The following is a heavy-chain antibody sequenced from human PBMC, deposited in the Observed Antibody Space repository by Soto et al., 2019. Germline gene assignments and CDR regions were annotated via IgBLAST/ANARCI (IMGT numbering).Heavy chain of an antibody. CDR2: ISAYNGNT. Sequence: ASVKVSCKASGYTFTSYGISWVRQAPGQGLEWMGWISAYNGNTNYAQKLQGRVTITADESTSTAYMELSSLRSEDTAVYYCARGAGYYYGSGSYKGPKYYYMDVWGKGTTVTVSS. CDR1: GYTFTSYG. D-gene: IGHD3-10*01. V-gene: IGHV1-18*01. CDR3: ARGAGYYYGSGSYKGPKYYYMDV. J-gene: IGHJ6*03.